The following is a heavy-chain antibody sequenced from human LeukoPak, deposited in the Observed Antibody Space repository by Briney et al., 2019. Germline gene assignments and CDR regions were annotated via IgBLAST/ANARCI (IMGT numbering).Heavy chain of an antibody. D-gene: IGHD2-2*01. J-gene: IGHJ4*02. Sequence: GGSLRLSCAASGFTFINYGMHWVRQAPGKGLEWVAFIRYDGNNKYYADSVKGRFTISRDNSLYLRMNSLRAEDTAVYYCAKDHCSSTSCYYFDYWGQGTLVTVSS. CDR2: IRYDGNNK. CDR3: AKDHCSSTSCYYFDY. V-gene: IGHV3-30*02. CDR1: GFTFINYG.